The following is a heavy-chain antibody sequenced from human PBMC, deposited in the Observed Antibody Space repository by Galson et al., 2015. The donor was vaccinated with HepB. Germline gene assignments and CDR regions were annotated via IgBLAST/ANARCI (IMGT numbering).Heavy chain of an antibody. D-gene: IGHD7-27*01. CDR2: IDWDDDK. V-gene: IGHV2-70*20. J-gene: IGHJ4*02. CDR1: GFSFSTSGLC. CDR3: AAMAWGSYSFPY. Sequence: PALVKPTQTLTLTCTFSGFSFSTSGLCVGWVRQPPGKALEWLALIDWDDDKYFSTSLKTRLSISKDTSKNRVVLTMTNMDPVDTATYYCAAMAWGSYSFPYWGQGALVIVSS.